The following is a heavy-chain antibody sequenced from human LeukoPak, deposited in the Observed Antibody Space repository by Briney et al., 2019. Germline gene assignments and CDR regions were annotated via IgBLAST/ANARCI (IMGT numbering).Heavy chain of an antibody. J-gene: IGHJ4*02. Sequence: PSETLSLTCTVSGGSISSSSYYWGWIRQPPGKGLEWIGSIYYSGSTYYNPSLKSRVTISVDTSKNQFSLKLSSVTAADTAVYYCARVCDYSSIDYWGQGTLVTVSS. CDR3: ARVCDYSSIDY. V-gene: IGHV4-39*07. D-gene: IGHD4-17*01. CDR2: IYYSGST. CDR1: GGSISSSSYY.